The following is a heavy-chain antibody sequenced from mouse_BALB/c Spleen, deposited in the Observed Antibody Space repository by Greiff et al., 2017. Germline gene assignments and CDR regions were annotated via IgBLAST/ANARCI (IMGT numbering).Heavy chain of an antibody. Sequence: VQLQQSGTVLARPGASVKMSCKASGYSFTSYWMHWVKQRPGQGLEWIGAIYPGNSDTSYNQKFKGKAKLTAVTSASTAYMELSSLTNEDSAVYYCTRGAYYYGPLFDYWGQGTTLTVSS. V-gene: IGHV1-5*01. CDR2: IYPGNSDT. CDR3: TRGAYYYGPLFDY. D-gene: IGHD1-1*01. J-gene: IGHJ2*01. CDR1: GYSFTSYW.